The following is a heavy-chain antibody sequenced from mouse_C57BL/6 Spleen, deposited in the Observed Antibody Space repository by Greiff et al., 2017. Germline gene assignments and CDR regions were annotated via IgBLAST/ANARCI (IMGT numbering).Heavy chain of an antibody. CDR1: GFTFSDYG. CDR3: ARMGLGLYYFDY. J-gene: IGHJ2*01. CDR2: ISSGSSTI. D-gene: IGHD4-1*01. Sequence: EVKLVESGGGLVKPGGSLKLSCAASGFTFSDYGMHWVRQAPEKGLEWVAYISSGSSTIYYADTVKGRFTISRDNAKNTLFLQMTSLRSEDTAMYYCARMGLGLYYFDYWGQGTTLTVSS. V-gene: IGHV5-17*01.